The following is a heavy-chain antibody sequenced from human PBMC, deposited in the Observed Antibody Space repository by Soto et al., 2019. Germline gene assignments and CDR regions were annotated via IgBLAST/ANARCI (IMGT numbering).Heavy chain of an antibody. Sequence: SGPTLVNPTQTLTLTFTFSGFSLITILVCVGWIRHPPGKALEWLALIYWNDDKRYSPSLKSRLTITKDTSKNQVVLTMTNMDPVDTATYYCAHRQADFWSGYLSRAYYGMDVWGQGTTVTVSS. V-gene: IGHV2-5*01. J-gene: IGHJ6*02. D-gene: IGHD3-3*01. CDR3: AHRQADFWSGYLSRAYYGMDV. CDR1: GFSLITILVC. CDR2: IYWNDDK.